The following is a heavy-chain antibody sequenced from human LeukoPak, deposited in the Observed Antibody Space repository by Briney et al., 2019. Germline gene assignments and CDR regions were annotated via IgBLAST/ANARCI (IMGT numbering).Heavy chain of an antibody. CDR1: GYSFTSYC. D-gene: IGHD3-3*01. CDR3: ARFGFWSGHRYYYYMDV. CDR2: IYPGDSDT. J-gene: IGHJ6*03. V-gene: IGHV5-51*01. Sequence: GESLKISCKGSGYSFTSYCIGWVRQMPGKGLEWMGIIYPGDSDTRYSPSFQGQVTISADKSISTAYLQWSSLKASDTAMYYCARFGFWSGHRYYYYMDVWGKGTTVTVSS.